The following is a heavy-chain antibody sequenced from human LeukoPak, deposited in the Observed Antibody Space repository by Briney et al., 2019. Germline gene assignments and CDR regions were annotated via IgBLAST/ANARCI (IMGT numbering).Heavy chain of an antibody. CDR3: LTEDTPTVFDY. V-gene: IGHV3-30*03. CDR2: ISYNGNVK. Sequence: GGSLRLSRAASGFTVSTYGLAWVRQAPGTGLGWVALISYNGNVKYYADSAEGRFTITRDYSKNMLYLQMNSLAIEDTAVYYCLTEDTPTVFDYWGQGALVTVSS. J-gene: IGHJ4*02. CDR1: GFTVSTYG. D-gene: IGHD4-17*01.